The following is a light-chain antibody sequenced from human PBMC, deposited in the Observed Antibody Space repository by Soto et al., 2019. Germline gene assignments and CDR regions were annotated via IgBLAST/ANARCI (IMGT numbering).Light chain of an antibody. CDR1: QSVSSS. CDR2: GAS. V-gene: IGKV3-15*01. Sequence: EIVMTQSPATLSVSPGERATLTCRASQSVSSSLAWYQQKPGQAPRLLIYGASTRATGIPARFSGSRSGTEFTLTISSLQSEDFAVYFCQQYDNLPPYTFGPGTKLEIK. J-gene: IGKJ2*01. CDR3: QQYDNLPPYT.